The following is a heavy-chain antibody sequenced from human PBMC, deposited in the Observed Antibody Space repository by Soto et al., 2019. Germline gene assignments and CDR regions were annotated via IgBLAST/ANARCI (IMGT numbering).Heavy chain of an antibody. D-gene: IGHD4-17*01. Sequence: QLQLQESGAGLVKPSQTLSLTCAVSGGSISSGGYSWSWIRQPPGKGLEWIGYIYHSGSTYYNPSPKSRVTISVDRAKNQISLKLSSVTAADTAVYYCARGMTTVTTFDYWGQGTLVTVSS. CDR3: ARGMTTVTTFDY. J-gene: IGHJ4*02. CDR2: IYHSGST. CDR1: GGSISSGGYS. V-gene: IGHV4-30-2*01.